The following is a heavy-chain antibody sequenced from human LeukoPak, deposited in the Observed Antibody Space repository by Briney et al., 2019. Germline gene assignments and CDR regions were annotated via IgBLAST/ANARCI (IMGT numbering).Heavy chain of an antibody. D-gene: IGHD3-22*01. CDR2: IYYSGST. J-gene: IGHJ3*02. CDR1: GGSITSYY. Sequence: SETLSLTCTVSGGSITSYYWSWIRQPPGKGLEWIGYIYYSGSTNYNPSLKSRVTISVDTSKNQFSLKLSSVTAADTAVYYCARGRDSSGYYPARRAFDIWGQGTMVTVSS. CDR3: ARGRDSSGYYPARRAFDI. V-gene: IGHV4-59*01.